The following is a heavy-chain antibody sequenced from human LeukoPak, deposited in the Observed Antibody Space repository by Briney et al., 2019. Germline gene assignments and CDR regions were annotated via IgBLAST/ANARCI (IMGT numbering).Heavy chain of an antibody. CDR3: AKSYSGSYREVFDC. CDR2: FSDSGSDT. Sequence: GESLRHSCAAYGFPLSCYVMGSVPQAPGEGVGLDSTFSDSGSDTFYADPVKGRFTISRDNSRNTLYLQVNNLRAEDTAVYYCAKSYSGSYREVFDCWGQGTLVTVSS. D-gene: IGHD1-26*01. V-gene: IGHV3-23*01. J-gene: IGHJ4*02. CDR1: GFPLSCYV.